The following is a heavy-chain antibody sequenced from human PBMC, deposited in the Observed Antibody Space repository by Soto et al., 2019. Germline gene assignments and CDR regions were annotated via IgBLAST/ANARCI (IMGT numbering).Heavy chain of an antibody. D-gene: IGHD3-3*01. CDR3: ARGGWRHIDY. CDR1: GGSISSSNW. V-gene: IGHV4-4*02. J-gene: IGHJ4*02. Sequence: PSETLSLTCTVSGGSISSSNWWNWVRQPPGKGLEWIGYIYYSGSTYYNPSLKSRVTISVDTSKNQFSLKLSSVTAADTAVYYCARGGWRHIDYWGQGTLVTVSS. CDR2: IYYSGST.